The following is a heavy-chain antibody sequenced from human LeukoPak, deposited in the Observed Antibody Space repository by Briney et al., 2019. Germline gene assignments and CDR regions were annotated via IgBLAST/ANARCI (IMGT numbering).Heavy chain of an antibody. CDR3: ARVRRGYSYGDLDY. CDR1: GYIFAHNG. D-gene: IGHD5-18*01. V-gene: IGHV1-18*01. Sequence: ASVQVSCKTSGYIFAHNGISWVRQAPGQGLEWMGWISAYNGNTNYAQKLQGRVTMTTDTSTSTAYMELRSLRSDDTAVYYCARVRRGYSYGDLDYWGQGTLVTVSS. CDR2: ISAYNGNT. J-gene: IGHJ4*02.